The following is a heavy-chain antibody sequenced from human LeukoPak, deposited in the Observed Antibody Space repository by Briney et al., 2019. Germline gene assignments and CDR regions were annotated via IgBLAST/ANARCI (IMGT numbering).Heavy chain of an antibody. J-gene: IGHJ4*02. CDR2: IKQDGGEK. D-gene: IGHD3/OR15-3a*01. V-gene: IGHV3-7*01. Sequence: GGSLRLSCAASGFTFSSYAMTWVRQPPGKGLEWVANIKQDGGEKYYVDSVRGRFTISRDNSKNSLHLQMNSLRAEDTAVYYCVRDGRPLDYWGQGTLVTVS. CDR1: GFTFSSYA. CDR3: VRDGRPLDY.